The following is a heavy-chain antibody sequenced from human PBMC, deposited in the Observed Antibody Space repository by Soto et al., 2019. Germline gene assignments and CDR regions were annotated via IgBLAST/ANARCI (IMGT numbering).Heavy chain of an antibody. CDR2: IYPGDSDT. Sequence: PGESLKISCKGSGYSFTNYWIGWVRQMPGKGLEWMGVIYPGDSDTRYSPSFQGQVTISADKSISTAYLQWSSLKASDTAMYYCARYPQDADFVNFFDYWGQGTQVTVSS. CDR3: ARYPQDADFVNFFDY. V-gene: IGHV5-51*01. D-gene: IGHD4-17*01. CDR1: GYSFTNYW. J-gene: IGHJ4*02.